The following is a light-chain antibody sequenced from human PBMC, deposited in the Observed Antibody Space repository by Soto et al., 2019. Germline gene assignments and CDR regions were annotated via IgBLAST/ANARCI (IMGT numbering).Light chain of an antibody. Sequence: QSVLTQSPSASASLGASVKLTCTLSSGHSSYAIAWHQQQPEKGPRYLMKLNSDGSHSKGDGIPDRFSGSRSGAERYLTISILQSEDEADYYCQTWGTGIHWVFGGRTKLTVL. CDR2: LNSDGSH. J-gene: IGLJ3*02. V-gene: IGLV4-69*01. CDR1: SGHSSYA. CDR3: QTWGTGIHWV.